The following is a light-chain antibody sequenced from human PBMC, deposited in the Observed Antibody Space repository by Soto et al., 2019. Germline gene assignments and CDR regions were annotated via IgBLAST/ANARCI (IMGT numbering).Light chain of an antibody. CDR2: DAY. Sequence: EGVLTQSPVTLSLSPGERATLSCRASQSFRGLLAWYQQKPGQAPRLLIYDAYNRATGIPPRFSGSGSGTDFTLTISSLEPEDSAVYDCQQRHMWPITFGQGTRLEI. J-gene: IGKJ5*01. CDR1: QSFRGL. CDR3: QQRHMWPIT. V-gene: IGKV3-11*01.